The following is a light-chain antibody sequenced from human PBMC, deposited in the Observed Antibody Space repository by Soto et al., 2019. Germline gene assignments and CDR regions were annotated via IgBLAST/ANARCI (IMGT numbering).Light chain of an antibody. CDR2: DVS. CDR3: CSYAGSYTYV. Sequence: QSVLTQPRSVSGSPGQSVTISCTGTSSVVGGYNYVSWYQQHPGKAPKLMIYDVSKRPSGVPDRFSGSKSGNTASLTTSGLQAEDEADYYCCSYAGSYTYVFGTGTKVTVL. V-gene: IGLV2-11*01. CDR1: SSVVGGYNY. J-gene: IGLJ1*01.